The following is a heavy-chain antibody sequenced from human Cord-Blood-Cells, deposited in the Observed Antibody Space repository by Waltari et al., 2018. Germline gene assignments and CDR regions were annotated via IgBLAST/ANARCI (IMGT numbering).Heavy chain of an antibody. CDR3: ARAVDCGSGSYFDY. J-gene: IGHJ4*02. CDR1: GGSFSGYY. V-gene: IGHV4-34*01. D-gene: IGHD3-10*01. CDR2: INHSGST. Sequence: QVQLQQWGAGLLKPSETLSLTCAVYGGSFSGYYWSWIRQPPGKGLEWIGEINHSGSTNYNPSLKSRVTISVDTSKNQFSLKLSSVTAADTAVYYCARAVDCGSGSYFDYWGQGTLVTVSS.